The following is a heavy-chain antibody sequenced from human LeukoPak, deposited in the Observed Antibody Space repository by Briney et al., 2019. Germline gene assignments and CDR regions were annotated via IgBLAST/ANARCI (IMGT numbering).Heavy chain of an antibody. CDR1: GGSISSYY. CDR3: ARQDRDNYYFDY. Sequence: SETLSLTCTVSGGSISSYYWSWIRQPPGKGLEWIGYIYYSGSTNYNPSLKSRVTISVDTSKNQFSLELSSVTAADTAVYYCARQDRDNYYFDYWGQGTLVTVSS. V-gene: IGHV4-59*08. CDR2: IYYSGST. D-gene: IGHD1-20*01. J-gene: IGHJ4*02.